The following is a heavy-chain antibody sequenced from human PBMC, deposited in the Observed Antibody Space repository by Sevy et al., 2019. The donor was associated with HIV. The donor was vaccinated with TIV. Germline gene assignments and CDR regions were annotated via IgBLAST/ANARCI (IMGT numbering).Heavy chain of an antibody. V-gene: IGHV3-23*01. J-gene: IGHJ4*02. CDR1: GFTFSNYA. CDR3: VKEVSEYSYSDY. CDR2: ISGSAHRT. Sequence: ASVKVSCAASGFTFSNYATSWVRQTPGKGLEWVSAISGSAHRTYYTDSVKGRFTISRDNSKNMLFLQMNSLRAEDTAVYYCVKEVSEYSYSDYWGQGTLVTVSS. D-gene: IGHD5-18*01.